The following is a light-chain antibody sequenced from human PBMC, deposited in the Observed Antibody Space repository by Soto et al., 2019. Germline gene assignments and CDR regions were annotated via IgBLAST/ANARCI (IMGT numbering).Light chain of an antibody. J-gene: IGKJ1*01. CDR1: QSVSSSY. CDR2: GAS. CDR3: QKYGSSPWT. V-gene: IGKV3-20*01. Sequence: EIVLTQSPGTLSLSPGERATLSCRASQSVSSSYLAWFQQKPGQGPSLLIYGASSRDTGIPDRFSGSGSGTDFTLTISRLEPEDFAVYYCQKYGSSPWTFGQGTKVEIK.